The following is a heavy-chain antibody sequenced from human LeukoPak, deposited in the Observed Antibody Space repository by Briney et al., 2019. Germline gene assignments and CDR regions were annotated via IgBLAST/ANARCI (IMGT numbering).Heavy chain of an antibody. CDR2: ISSSSSYI. CDR3: ARAGIGYCSSTSCYSVY. CDR1: GFTFSSYS. D-gene: IGHD2-2*01. J-gene: IGHJ4*02. Sequence: PGGSLRLSCAASGFTFSSYSMNWVRQAPGKGLEWVSSISSSSSYIYYADSVKGRFTISRDNAKNSLYLQMNSLRAEDTAVYYCARAGIGYCSSTSCYSVYWGQGTLVTVSS. V-gene: IGHV3-21*01.